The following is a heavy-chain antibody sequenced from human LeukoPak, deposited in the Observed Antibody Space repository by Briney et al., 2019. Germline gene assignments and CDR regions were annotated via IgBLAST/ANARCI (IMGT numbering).Heavy chain of an antibody. V-gene: IGHV4-59*01. CDR3: ARPSSGYYDRGAFHI. Sequence: SETLPLTCTVSGGSISNYYWSWIRQPPGKGLEWIGYIYYSGSTNYNPSLKSRVTISVDTSKNQFSLKLSSVTAADTAVYYCARPSSGYYDRGAFHIWGQGTMVTVPS. CDR1: GGSISNYY. D-gene: IGHD3-22*01. CDR2: IYYSGST. J-gene: IGHJ3*02.